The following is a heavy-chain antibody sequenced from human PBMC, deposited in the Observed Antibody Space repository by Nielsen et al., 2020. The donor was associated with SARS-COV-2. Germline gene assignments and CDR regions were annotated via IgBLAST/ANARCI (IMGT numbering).Heavy chain of an antibody. CDR2: IKQDGTEK. D-gene: IGHD6-13*01. J-gene: IGHJ4*02. Sequence: GESLKISCAASGFTFSRSWMSWVRQAPGKGLEWVANIKQDGTEKYYVDSVKGRFTISRDNAKNSMYLQMNSLRVEDTAVYYCARVGGNSWYFDNWGQGTLVTVSS. V-gene: IGHV3-7*03. CDR1: GFTFSRSW. CDR3: ARVGGNSWYFDN.